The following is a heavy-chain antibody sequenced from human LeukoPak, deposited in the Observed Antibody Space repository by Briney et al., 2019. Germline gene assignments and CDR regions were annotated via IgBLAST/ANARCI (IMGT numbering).Heavy chain of an antibody. CDR2: INPNTGGT. D-gene: IGHD2-21*02. CDR3: ARTASCGSNCYYFFAY. Sequence: ASVKVSCKASGYTFTAHYMHWVRQAPGQGLEWMGWINPNTGGTRFVQKFQGRVAMTRDTSISTVYMELSSLGSDDTAIYYCARTASCGSNCYYFFAYWGQGALVTVSS. V-gene: IGHV1-2*02. J-gene: IGHJ4*02. CDR1: GYTFTAHY.